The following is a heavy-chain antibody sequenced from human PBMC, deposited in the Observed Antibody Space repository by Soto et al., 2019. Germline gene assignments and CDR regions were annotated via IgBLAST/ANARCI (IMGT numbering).Heavy chain of an antibody. CDR3: ARDLGYCSSTSCYLDAFDI. V-gene: IGHV1-3*01. CDR2: INAGNGNR. CDR1: GYTFTSYA. D-gene: IGHD2-2*01. J-gene: IGHJ3*02. Sequence: QVQLVQSGAEVKKPGASVKVSCKTSGYTFTSYAMHWVRQAPGQRLEWVGWINAGNGNRKYSQKFQGRVTITTDTSASTAYMELSSLRSEDTAVYYCARDLGYCSSTSCYLDAFDIWGQGTMVTVSS.